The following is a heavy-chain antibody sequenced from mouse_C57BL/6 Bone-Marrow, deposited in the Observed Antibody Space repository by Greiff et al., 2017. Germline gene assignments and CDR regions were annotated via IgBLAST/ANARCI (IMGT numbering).Heavy chain of an antibody. V-gene: IGHV14-4*01. J-gene: IGHJ3*01. CDR2: IDPENGDT. Sequence: VQLQQSGAELVRPGASVKLSCTASGFNIKDDYMPWVKQRPEQGLEWIGWIDPENGDTEYASKFQGKATITADTSSNTAYLQLSSLTSEDTAVYYCTRCLGFAYWGQGTVVTVSA. CDR3: TRCLGFAY. CDR1: GFNIKDDY.